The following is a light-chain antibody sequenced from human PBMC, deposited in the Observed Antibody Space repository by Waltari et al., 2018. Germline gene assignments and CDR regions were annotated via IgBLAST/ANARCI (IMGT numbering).Light chain of an antibody. Sequence: QSALTQPRSVSGSPGQSVTISCSGTSSDVGSYNFVSWYQQHPRNAPKLLIYDVVKRPSGVPCLFAGSKSGNTASLTISGLQTEYESDYYCCSYAGSYTFVFGGGTQLTVL. CDR2: DVV. V-gene: IGLV2-11*01. J-gene: IGLJ7*01. CDR3: CSYAGSYTFV. CDR1: SSDVGSYNF.